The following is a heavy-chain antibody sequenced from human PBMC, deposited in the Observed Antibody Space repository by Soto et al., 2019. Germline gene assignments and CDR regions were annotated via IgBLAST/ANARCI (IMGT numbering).Heavy chain of an antibody. V-gene: IGHV5-10-1*01. CDR2: IDPSDSQT. D-gene: IGHD3-22*01. Sequence: GESLKLSCKGSGYSFAGYWITWVRQKPGKGLEWMGRIDPSDSQTYYSPSFRGHVTTSVTKSITTVFLQWSSLRASDTAMYYCARQIYDSDTGPNFQYYFDSWGQGTPVTVSS. CDR3: ARQIYDSDTGPNFQYYFDS. J-gene: IGHJ4*02. CDR1: GYSFAGYW.